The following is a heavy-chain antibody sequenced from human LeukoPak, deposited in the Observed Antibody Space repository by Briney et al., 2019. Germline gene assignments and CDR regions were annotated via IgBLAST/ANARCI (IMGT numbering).Heavy chain of an antibody. J-gene: IGHJ4*02. CDR2: IYHSGST. CDR1: GGSISSSGYY. CDR3: ASPPTQDLGGVYYFDY. D-gene: IGHD1-26*01. Sequence: KPSETLSLTCTVSGGSISSSGYYWGWIRQPPGKGLEWIASIYHSGSTYYNPSLKSRVTISVDTSKNQFSLKLSSVTAADTAVYYCASPPTQDLGGVYYFDYWGQGTLVTVSS. V-gene: IGHV4-39*07.